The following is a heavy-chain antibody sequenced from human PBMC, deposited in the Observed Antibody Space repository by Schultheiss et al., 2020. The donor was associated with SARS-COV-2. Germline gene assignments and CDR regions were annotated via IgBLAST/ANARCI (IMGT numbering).Heavy chain of an antibody. J-gene: IGHJ3*02. Sequence: GGSLRLSCAASGFTFSSYAMSWVRQAPGKGLEWVSGISGNAIKTYYADSVKGRFTISRDNSRNTLYLQLNSLGAEDTALYYCARNRRMATKKDAFDIWGQGTMVTVSS. CDR2: ISGNAIKT. V-gene: IGHV3-23*01. CDR1: GFTFSSYA. CDR3: ARNRRMATKKDAFDI. D-gene: IGHD5-24*01.